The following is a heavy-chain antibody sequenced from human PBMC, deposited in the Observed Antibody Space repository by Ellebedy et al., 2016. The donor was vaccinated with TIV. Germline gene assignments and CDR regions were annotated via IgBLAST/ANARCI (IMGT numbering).Heavy chain of an antibody. Sequence: GESLKISCAASGFIFSTYWMYWVRQAPGKGLEWVAFINPDGSKKYYADSVKGRFTISRDSAKNSLYLQMNTLGGEDTAVYYCSNVEWYRSDYWGQGTLVTVSS. CDR2: INPDGSKK. V-gene: IGHV3-7*01. D-gene: IGHD3-3*01. CDR3: SNVEWYRSDY. J-gene: IGHJ4*02. CDR1: GFIFSTYW.